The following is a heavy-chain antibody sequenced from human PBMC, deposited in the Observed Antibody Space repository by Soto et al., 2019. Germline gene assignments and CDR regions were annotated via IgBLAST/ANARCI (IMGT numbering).Heavy chain of an antibody. D-gene: IGHD5-12*01. CDR1: GGTFSSYT. J-gene: IGHJ3*02. Sequence: QVQLVQSGAEVKKPGSSVKVSCKASGGTFSSYTISWVRQAPGQGLEWMGRIIPILGIANYEQKFQGRVTITADKSTSTAYMELSSLRSEDTAVYYCARDRVATYGAFDIWGQGTMVTVSS. CDR2: IIPILGIA. V-gene: IGHV1-69*08. CDR3: ARDRVATYGAFDI.